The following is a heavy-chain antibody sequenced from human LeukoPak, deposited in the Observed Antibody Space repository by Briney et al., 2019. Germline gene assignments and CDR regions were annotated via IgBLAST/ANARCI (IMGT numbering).Heavy chain of an antibody. D-gene: IGHD2-2*01. Sequence: SETLSLTCTVSGGSISSYYWSWIRQPAGKGLEWIGRIYTSGSTNYNPSLKSRVTMSVDTSKNQFSLKLSSVTAADTAVYYCARIDCSYTSCSFDYWDQGTLVTVSS. CDR3: ARIDCSYTSCSFDY. CDR1: GGSISSYY. CDR2: IYTSGST. J-gene: IGHJ4*02. V-gene: IGHV4-4*07.